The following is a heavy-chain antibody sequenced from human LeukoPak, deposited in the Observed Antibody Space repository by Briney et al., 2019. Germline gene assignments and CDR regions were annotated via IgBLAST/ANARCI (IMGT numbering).Heavy chain of an antibody. CDR1: GFTISSYS. J-gene: IGHJ5*02. D-gene: IGHD6-19*01. CDR2: ISSSSSYI. V-gene: IGHV3-21*04. CDR3: ARVAPSGYSSGWYWFDP. Sequence: KPGGSLRLSCAASGFTISSYSMNWVRQAPGKGLEWVSSISSSSSYIYYADSVKGRFTISRDNAKNSLYLQMNSLRAEDTAVYYCARVAPSGYSSGWYWFDPWGQGTLVTVSS.